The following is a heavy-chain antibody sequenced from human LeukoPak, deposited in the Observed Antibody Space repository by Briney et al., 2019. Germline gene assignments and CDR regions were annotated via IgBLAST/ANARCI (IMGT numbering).Heavy chain of an antibody. CDR2: INQNGNEK. CDR1: GFDFSSNW. D-gene: IGHD3-3*01. V-gene: IGHV3-7*01. J-gene: IGHJ4*01. CDR3: AGGPGFLIDC. Sequence: GGSLRLSCAASGFDFSSNWMHWVRRAPGKGLEWIANINQNGNEKHYLDSMKGRLTISRDNANNLVFLQMNSLTIEDTAVYYCAGGPGFLIDCWGHGTLVTVSS.